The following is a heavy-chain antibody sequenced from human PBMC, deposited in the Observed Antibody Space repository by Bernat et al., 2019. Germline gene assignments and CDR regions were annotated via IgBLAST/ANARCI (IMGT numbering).Heavy chain of an antibody. CDR1: GDSVPNRVGS. V-gene: IGHV6-1*01. D-gene: IGHD3-16*01. CDR3: TKGGFGDYVFRFDS. J-gene: IGHJ5*01. Sequence: QAQLQQSGPGVVKPSQTLSLTCAISGDSVPNRVGSWNWIRQSPSRGLEWLGRTYYRAMWYFDYAASGQGRITISPDTSKNQFTLQLNSVSPEDTAVYYCTKGGFGDYVFRFDSWGQGSLVTVSS. CDR2: TYYRAMWYF.